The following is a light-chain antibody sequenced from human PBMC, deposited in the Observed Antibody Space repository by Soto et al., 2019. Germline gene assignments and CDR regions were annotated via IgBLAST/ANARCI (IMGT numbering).Light chain of an antibody. J-gene: IGKJ3*01. CDR3: QQYRTSPFT. CDR1: QIVTSNY. Sequence: IVLTQSPGTLSLSPGERAILSCRASQIVTSNYLAWYQQKPGQAPRLLINVASSRATGVPDRFSGSGSGTDFTLTISRLEPEDFAVYYCQQYRTSPFTFGPGTRVDIK. V-gene: IGKV3-20*01. CDR2: VAS.